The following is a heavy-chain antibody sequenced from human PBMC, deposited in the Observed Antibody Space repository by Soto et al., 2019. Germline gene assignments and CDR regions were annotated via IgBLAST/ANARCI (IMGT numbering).Heavy chain of an antibody. J-gene: IGHJ5*02. Sequence: QVQLQESGPGLVKPSETLSLTCTVSGGSINNYYWSWIRQPPGKGLEWIGYIYDRGSTNYNPSLKRRITMSVHTSKNQFSLNLSSVTAADTAVYYCAREHGFSYGLNYFDPWGQGPLVTVSS. V-gene: IGHV4-59*01. D-gene: IGHD5-18*01. CDR1: GGSINNYY. CDR2: IYDRGST. CDR3: AREHGFSYGLNYFDP.